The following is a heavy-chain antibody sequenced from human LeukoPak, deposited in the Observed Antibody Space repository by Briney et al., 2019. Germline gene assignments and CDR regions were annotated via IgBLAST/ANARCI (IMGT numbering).Heavy chain of an antibody. CDR3: AKRIQSAMATGY. CDR2: ISGSGGST. CDR1: GFTFNSYN. J-gene: IGHJ4*02. Sequence: GGSLRLSCAASGFTFNSYNMNWVRQAPGKGLEWVSDISGSGGSTYYADSVKGRFTISRDNSKNTLYLQMNSLRAEDTAVYYCAKRIQSAMATGYWGQGTLVTVSS. D-gene: IGHD5-18*01. V-gene: IGHV3-23*01.